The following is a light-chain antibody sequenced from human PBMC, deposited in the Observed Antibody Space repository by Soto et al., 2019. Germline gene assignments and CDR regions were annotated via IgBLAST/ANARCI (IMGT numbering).Light chain of an antibody. J-gene: IGLJ3*02. CDR3: QSYDITLGGM. CDR1: SSNIGAGYD. V-gene: IGLV1-40*01. Sequence: QSVLTQPPSVSGAPGQRVTISCTGSSSNIGAGYDVHWYQQLPGTAPKLLIYGNNNRPSGVPDRFSGSKSGTSASLATTGLQAEDEADYYCQSYDITLGGMFGGGTKVTVL. CDR2: GNN.